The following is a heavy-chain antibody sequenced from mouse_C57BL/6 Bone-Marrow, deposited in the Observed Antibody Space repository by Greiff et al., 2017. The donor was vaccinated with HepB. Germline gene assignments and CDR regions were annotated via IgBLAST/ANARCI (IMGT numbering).Heavy chain of an antibody. CDR1: GYTFTSYW. V-gene: IGHV1-55*01. J-gene: IGHJ1*03. D-gene: IGHD2-5*01. Sequence: QVQLQQPGAELVKPGASVKMSCKASGYTFTSYWITWVKQRPGQGLEWIGDIYPGSGSTNYNEKFKSKATLTVDTSSSTAYMQLSSLTYEDSAVYYCATYSNYCDWYFDVWGTGTTVTVSS. CDR2: IYPGSGST. CDR3: ATYSNYCDWYFDV.